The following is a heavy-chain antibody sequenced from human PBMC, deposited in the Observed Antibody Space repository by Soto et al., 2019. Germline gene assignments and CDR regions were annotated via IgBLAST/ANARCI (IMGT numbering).Heavy chain of an antibody. J-gene: IGHJ2*01. CDR1: GFSLSTSGVG. CDR3: AHSLMSSWALRNWYFDL. V-gene: IGHV2-5*01. CDR2: IYWNDDK. D-gene: IGHD6-13*01. Sequence: QITLKESGPTLVKPTQTLTLTCTFSGFSLSTSGVGVGWIRQPPGKALEWFALIYWNDDKRYSPSLKSRLTITKDTSKNQVVLTMTNMDPVDTATYYCAHSLMSSWALRNWYFDLWGRGTLVTVSS.